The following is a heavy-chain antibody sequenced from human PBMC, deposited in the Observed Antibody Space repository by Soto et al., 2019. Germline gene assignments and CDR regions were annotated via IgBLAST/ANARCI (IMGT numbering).Heavy chain of an antibody. J-gene: IGHJ4*02. D-gene: IGHD3-10*01. CDR3: ARAGMKGDYFDY. Sequence: GGSLRLSCAASGFTFSDHYMDWVRQAPGKGLEWVGRTRNKANSYTTEYAASVKGRFTISRDDSKNSLYLQMNSLKTEDTAVYYCARAGMKGDYFDYWGQGTLVTVSS. V-gene: IGHV3-72*01. CDR1: GFTFSDHY. CDR2: TRNKANSYTT.